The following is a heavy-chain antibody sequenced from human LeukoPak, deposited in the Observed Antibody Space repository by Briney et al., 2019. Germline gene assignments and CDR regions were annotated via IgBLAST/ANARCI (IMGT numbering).Heavy chain of an antibody. J-gene: IGHJ4*02. CDR2: IYASGST. Sequence: SETLSLTCSVSGDSINNYYWTWIRQPAGKGLEWIGRIYASGSTNYNPSLKSRVTMSVDTSKNHFSLKLSSVTAADTAVYYCARDPGYYGSGTRGAFDYWGQGTLVTVSS. CDR3: ARDPGYYGSGTRGAFDY. V-gene: IGHV4-4*07. D-gene: IGHD3-10*01. CDR1: GDSINNYY.